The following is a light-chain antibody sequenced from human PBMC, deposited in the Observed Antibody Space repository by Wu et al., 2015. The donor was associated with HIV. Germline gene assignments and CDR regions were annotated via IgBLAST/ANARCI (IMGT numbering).Light chain of an antibody. Sequence: EIVLTQSPGTLSLSPGERGTLSCRASQSVDSCLVWYQQKPGQAPRLLIYDASYRATDIPSRFSGSGSGTDFTLIISSLEPEDFASLFCQQCSKWPLTFGGGTRV. J-gene: IGKJ4*01. V-gene: IGKV3-11*01. CDR1: QSVDSC. CDR3: QQCSKWPLT. CDR2: DAS.